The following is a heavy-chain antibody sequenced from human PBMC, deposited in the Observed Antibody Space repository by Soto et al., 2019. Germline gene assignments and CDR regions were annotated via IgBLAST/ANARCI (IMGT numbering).Heavy chain of an antibody. CDR3: AREITVTRPYYFDS. D-gene: IGHD4-17*01. J-gene: IGHJ4*02. CDR1: GSTFSSYA. Sequence: GGSLRLSCAASGSTFSSYAMHWVRQAPGKGLEWVAAISYDGSKKNYADSVKGRFTISRDNSKNTLYLQMNSLREEDTAVYYCAREITVTRPYYFDSWGQGTLVTVSS. V-gene: IGHV3-30-3*01. CDR2: ISYDGSKK.